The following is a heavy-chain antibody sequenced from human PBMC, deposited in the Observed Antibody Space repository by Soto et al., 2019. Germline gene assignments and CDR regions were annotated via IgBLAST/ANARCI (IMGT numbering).Heavy chain of an antibody. D-gene: IGHD3-10*01. J-gene: IGHJ4*01. CDR1: GYTLTVYY. Sequence: VAPVKVSCKVSGYTLTVYYMHWVRQAPGQGLEWMGWINPNSGGTNYAQKFQGRVTMTRDTSISTAYMELSRLRSDDTAVYYCARDPSPMVRGAPVDNWGEGTLVTVSS. CDR2: INPNSGGT. CDR3: ARDPSPMVRGAPVDN. V-gene: IGHV1-2*02.